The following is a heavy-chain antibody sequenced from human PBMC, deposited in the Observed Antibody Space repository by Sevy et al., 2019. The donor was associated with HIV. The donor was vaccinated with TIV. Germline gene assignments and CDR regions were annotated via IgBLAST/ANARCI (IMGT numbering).Heavy chain of an antibody. CDR3: ARQYSGYDYPYYYYYYMDV. CDR2: IIPIFGTA. J-gene: IGHJ6*03. V-gene: IGHV1-69*06. Sequence: ASVKVSCKASGGTFSSYAISWVRQAPGQGLEWMGGIIPIFGTANYAQKFQGRVTITADKSTSTAYMELSSLRSEETAVYYCARQYSGYDYPYYYYYYMDVWGKGTTVTVSS. D-gene: IGHD5-12*01. CDR1: GGTFSSYA.